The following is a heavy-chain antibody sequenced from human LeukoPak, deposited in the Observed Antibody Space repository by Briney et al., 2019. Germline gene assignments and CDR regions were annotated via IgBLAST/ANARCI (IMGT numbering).Heavy chain of an antibody. D-gene: IGHD3-3*01. Sequence: SQTLSLTCAISGDSVSSNSAAWNWFRQSPSRGLEWLGRTYYRSKWYNDYAVSVKSRITINPDTSKNQFSLQLNSVTAADTAVYYCARDLREEYYDFWSGYGPVDPWGQGILVTVSS. CDR1: GDSVSSNSAA. V-gene: IGHV6-1*01. J-gene: IGHJ5*02. CDR2: TYYRSKWYN. CDR3: ARDLREEYYDFWSGYGPVDP.